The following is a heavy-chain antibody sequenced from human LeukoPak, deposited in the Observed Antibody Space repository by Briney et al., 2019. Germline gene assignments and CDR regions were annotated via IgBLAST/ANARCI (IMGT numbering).Heavy chain of an antibody. Sequence: PGGSQRLSCAASGFTVSSNYMSWVRQAPGKGLEWVSVIYSGGSTYYADSVKGRFTISRDNSKNTLYLQMNSLRAEDTAVYYCAKDPFGELTYYFDYWGQGTLVTVSS. J-gene: IGHJ4*02. D-gene: IGHD3-10*01. CDR3: AKDPFGELTYYFDY. CDR1: GFTVSSNY. CDR2: IYSGGST. V-gene: IGHV3-53*01.